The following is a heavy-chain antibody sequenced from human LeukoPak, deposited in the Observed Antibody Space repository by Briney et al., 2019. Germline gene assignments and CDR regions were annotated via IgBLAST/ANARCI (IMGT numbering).Heavy chain of an antibody. CDR2: ISGSDVST. V-gene: IGHV3-23*01. J-gene: IGHJ4*02. CDR1: GFTFSTFA. CDR3: AKGSYSGFSARADY. D-gene: IGHD5-12*01. Sequence: PGGSLRLSCAASGFTFSTFAMNWVRQAPGKGLEWVSAISGSDVSTFYADSVKGRFTISRDDSKNTVYLQMSSLRAEDTAVYYCAKGSYSGFSARADYWGQGILVTVSS.